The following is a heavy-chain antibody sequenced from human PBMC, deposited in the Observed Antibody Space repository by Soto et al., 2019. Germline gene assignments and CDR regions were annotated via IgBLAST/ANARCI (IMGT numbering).Heavy chain of an antibody. J-gene: IGHJ6*02. CDR1: GFTFSSYA. CDR3: AEDGQWLVLHYYYGMDV. D-gene: IGHD6-19*01. V-gene: IGHV3-23*01. CDR2: ISGSGGST. Sequence: GGSLRLSCAASGFTFSSYAMSWVRQAPGKGLEWVSAISGSGGSTYYADSVKGRFTISRDNSKNTLYLQMNSLRAEDTAVYYCAEDGQWLVLHYYYGMDVWGQGTTVTVSS.